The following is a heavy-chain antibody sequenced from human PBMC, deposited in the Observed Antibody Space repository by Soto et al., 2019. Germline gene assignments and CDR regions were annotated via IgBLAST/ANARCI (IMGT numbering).Heavy chain of an antibody. D-gene: IGHD2-21*01. J-gene: IGHJ5*02. V-gene: IGHV4-31*03. CDR3: ARLRIATNNYKWLDP. Sequence: SETLSLTCSVSGAALNSGNYYWSWIRQVPGKGLEWIGHIYVTGAVDYNPSLRDRITISQDTSERQFSLNLRLVTAADTAVYYCARLRIATNNYKWLDPCGPGTLVTV. CDR1: GAALNSGNYY. CDR2: IYVTGAV.